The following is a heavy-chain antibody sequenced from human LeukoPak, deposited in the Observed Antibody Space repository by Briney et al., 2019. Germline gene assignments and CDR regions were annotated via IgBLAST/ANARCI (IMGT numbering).Heavy chain of an antibody. D-gene: IGHD2-2*01. CDR1: GFTFDDYA. CDR2: ISWNSGSI. J-gene: IGHJ4*02. CDR3: AKDMTSYATYYFDY. V-gene: IGHV3-9*03. Sequence: PGGSLRLSCAASGFTFDDYAMHWVRQAPGKGLEWVSGISWNSGSIGYADSVKGRFTISRDNTKNSLYLQMNSLRAEDMALYYCAKDMTSYATYYFDYWGQGTLVTVSS.